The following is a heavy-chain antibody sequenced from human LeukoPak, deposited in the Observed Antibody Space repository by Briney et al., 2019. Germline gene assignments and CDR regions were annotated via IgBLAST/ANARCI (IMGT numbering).Heavy chain of an antibody. V-gene: IGHV3-21*01. J-gene: IGHJ6*02. CDR2: ISSSSSYI. D-gene: IGHD3-22*01. CDR3: ARDWGYSSGYYYYYYYYGMDV. CDR1: GFTFSSYS. Sequence: GGSLRLSCAASGFTFSSYSMNRVRQAPGKGLEWVSSISSSSSYIYYADSVKGRFTISRDNAKNSLYLQMNSLRAEDTAVYYCARDWGYSSGYYYYYYYYGMDVWGQGTTVTVSS.